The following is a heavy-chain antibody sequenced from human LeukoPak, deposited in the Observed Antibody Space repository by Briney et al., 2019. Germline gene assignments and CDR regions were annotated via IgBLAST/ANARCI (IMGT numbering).Heavy chain of an antibody. D-gene: IGHD7-27*01. V-gene: IGHV3-23*01. CDR2: TSGSDDST. Sequence: PGGSLRLSCAASGFTFSTYAMSWVRQAPGKGLEWVSSTSGSDDSTDYANSVKGRFTVSRDNSKNTLYLQMNSLRAEDTAMYYCARGHWGLDYWGQGTLVTVSS. CDR1: GFTFSTYA. J-gene: IGHJ4*02. CDR3: ARGHWGLDY.